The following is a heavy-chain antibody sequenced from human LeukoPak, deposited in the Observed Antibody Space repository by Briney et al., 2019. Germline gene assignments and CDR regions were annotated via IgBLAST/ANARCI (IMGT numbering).Heavy chain of an antibody. CDR1: GYTFTGYY. CDR3: ARDEAAQNAFDI. Sequence: GASVKVSCKSSGYTFTGYYMHWVRQAPGQGLEWMGWINPNSGGTNYAQKFQGRVTMTRDTSISTAYMELSRLRSDDTAVYYCARDEAAQNAFDIWGQGTMVTVSS. J-gene: IGHJ3*02. V-gene: IGHV1-2*02. D-gene: IGHD6-13*01. CDR2: INPNSGGT.